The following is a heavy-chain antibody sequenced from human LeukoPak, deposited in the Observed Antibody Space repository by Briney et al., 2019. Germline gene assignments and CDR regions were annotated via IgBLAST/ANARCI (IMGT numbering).Heavy chain of an antibody. CDR1: GFTFSHYA. Sequence: PGGSLRLSCAASGFTFSHYAMHWVRQAPGKGLEWVAVIWYDGSHDTYTDSVKGRFTVSRDNFKNVLHLQMNSLRVEDTAVYYCAKEGDYCSSSGYHKRGIDYWGQGTLVTVSS. J-gene: IGHJ4*02. CDR2: IWYDGSHD. V-gene: IGHV3-33*06. D-gene: IGHD2-2*01. CDR3: AKEGDYCSSSGYHKRGIDY.